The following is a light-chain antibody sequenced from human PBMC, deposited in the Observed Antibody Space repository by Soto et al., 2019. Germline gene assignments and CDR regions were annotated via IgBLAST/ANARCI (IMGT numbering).Light chain of an antibody. CDR3: QTWGTGPWV. J-gene: IGLJ3*02. CDR2: LNSDGSH. V-gene: IGLV4-69*01. CDR1: SGHSSYA. Sequence: QLVLTQSPSASASLGASVKLTCTLSSGHSSYAIAWHQQQPEKGPRYLMKLNSDGSHSKGDGIPDRFSGSSSGAERYLTISSLQSEDEAAYYCQTWGTGPWVFGGGTKLTVL.